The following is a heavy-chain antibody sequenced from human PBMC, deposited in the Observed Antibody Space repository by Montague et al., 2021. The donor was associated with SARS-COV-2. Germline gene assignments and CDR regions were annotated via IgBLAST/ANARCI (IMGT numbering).Heavy chain of an antibody. V-gene: IGHV4-34*01. D-gene: IGHD2-15*01. Sequence: SETLSLTCAVYGGSFSGYYWSWIRQPPGKGLEWIGEINHSGSTNYNPSLKSRVTISVDTSKIQFSLKLSSVTAADTAVYYCARGSGCSGGSCYSEWDPYYNSGMDVWGPGTPVTVPS. CDR2: INHSGST. CDR3: ARGSGCSGGSCYSEWDPYYNSGMDV. J-gene: IGHJ6*02. CDR1: GGSFSGYY.